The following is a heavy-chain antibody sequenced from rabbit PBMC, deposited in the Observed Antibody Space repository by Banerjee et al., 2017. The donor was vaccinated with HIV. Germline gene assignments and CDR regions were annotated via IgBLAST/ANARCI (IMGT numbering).Heavy chain of an antibody. Sequence: QSLEESGGDLVKPGASLTVTCTGSGFSFSSNYWIYWVRQAPGKGLELIGCIYTGSGITCIDTRTKGRFAATKATAPTVTLQMTSLTAADTTMYFCATSNYSCDYVAYDYATIISRLDLWGPGTLVTVS. CDR2: IYTGSGIT. V-gene: IGHV1S40*01. CDR1: GFSFSSNYW. CDR3: ATSNYSCDYVAYDYATIISRLDL. D-gene: IGHD6-1*01. J-gene: IGHJ3*01.